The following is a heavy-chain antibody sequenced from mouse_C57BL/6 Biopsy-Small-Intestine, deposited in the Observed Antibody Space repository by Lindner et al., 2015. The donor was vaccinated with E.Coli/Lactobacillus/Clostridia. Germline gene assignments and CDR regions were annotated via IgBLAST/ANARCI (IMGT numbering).Heavy chain of an antibody. Sequence: VQLQESGPELVKPGASVKISCKASGYTFSDYYINWVKQRPGQGLEWIGWIFPGSGSSYYNENFKGKATLTVDESSSTAYMLLSSLTSEDSAVYFCAKPSYYYGSAHYWYFDVWGTGTTVTVSS. CDR3: AKPSYYYGSAHYWYFDV. CDR1: GYTFSDYY. D-gene: IGHD1-1*01. J-gene: IGHJ1*03. CDR2: IFPGSGSS. V-gene: IGHV1-75*01.